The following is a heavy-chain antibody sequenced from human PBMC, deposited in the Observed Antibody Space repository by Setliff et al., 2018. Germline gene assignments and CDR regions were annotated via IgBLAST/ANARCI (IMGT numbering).Heavy chain of an antibody. CDR3: TPWTGTSRLHY. CDR2: IKNKGYGETT. D-gene: IGHD1-7*01. Sequence: GGSLRLSCTASGFAFGDYAMSWVRQAPGKGLEWIGLIKNKGYGETTEFAASVKGRFTISRDDSKSIAYLQMSSLKTEYTALYDCTPWTGTSRLHYWGQGTLVTVSS. CDR1: GFAFGDYA. V-gene: IGHV3-49*04. J-gene: IGHJ4*02.